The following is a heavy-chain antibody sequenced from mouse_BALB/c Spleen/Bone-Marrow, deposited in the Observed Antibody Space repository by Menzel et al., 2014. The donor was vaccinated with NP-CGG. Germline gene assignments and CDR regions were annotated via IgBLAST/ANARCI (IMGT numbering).Heavy chain of an antibody. CDR2: SRNKANDYTT. Sequence: EVQVVESGGGLVQPGGSLRLSCATSVFTFSDFYMEWVRQPPGKRLEWIAASRNKANDYTTEYGASVKGRFIVSRDASQSIFYLQMNALRAEDTAIYYCARDPRWLLAMDYWGQGTSVTVSS. CDR1: VFTFSDFY. V-gene: IGHV7-1*02. J-gene: IGHJ4*01. D-gene: IGHD2-3*01. CDR3: ARDPRWLLAMDY.